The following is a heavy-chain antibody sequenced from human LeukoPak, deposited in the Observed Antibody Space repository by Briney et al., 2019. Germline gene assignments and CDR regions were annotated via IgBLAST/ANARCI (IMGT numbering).Heavy chain of an antibody. CDR3: ARAGYYDSSGYFYYNWFDP. Sequence: PSETLSLTCAVYGGSFSGYYWSWIRQPPGKGLEWIGEINHSGSTNYNPSLKSRVTISVDTSKNQFSLKLSSVTAADTAVYYCARAGYYDSSGYFYYNWFDPWGQGTLVTVSS. CDR1: GGSFSGYY. J-gene: IGHJ5*02. CDR2: INHSGST. V-gene: IGHV4-34*01. D-gene: IGHD3-22*01.